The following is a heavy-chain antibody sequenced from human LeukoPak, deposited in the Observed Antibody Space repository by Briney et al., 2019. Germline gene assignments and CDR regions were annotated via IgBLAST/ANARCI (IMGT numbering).Heavy chain of an antibody. CDR1: GFTFRNYW. CDR3: VVPGSPFDY. CDR2: INSDGSST. V-gene: IGHV3-74*01. Sequence: GGSLRLSCAASGFTFRNYWMHWVRQLPGKGLVWVSRINSDGSSTSYADSVKGRFTTSRDNAKNTVYLQMNSLRVEGTAVYYCVVPGSPFDYGGQGTLVTVSS. J-gene: IGHJ4*02. D-gene: IGHD1-26*01.